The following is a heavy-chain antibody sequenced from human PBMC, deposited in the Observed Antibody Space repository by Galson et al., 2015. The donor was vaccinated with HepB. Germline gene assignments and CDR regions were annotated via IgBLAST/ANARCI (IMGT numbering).Heavy chain of an antibody. CDR3: AKDLWAAPTYYYDSSGYYYYYYGMDV. CDR1: GFTFSSYG. Sequence: SLRLSCAASGFTFSSYGMHWVRQAPGKGLEWVAFIRYDGSNKYYADSVKGRFTISRDNSKNTLYLQMNSLRAEDTAVYYCAKDLWAAPTYYYDSSGYYYYYYGMDVWGQGTTVTVSS. V-gene: IGHV3-30*02. CDR2: IRYDGSNK. D-gene: IGHD3-22*01. J-gene: IGHJ6*02.